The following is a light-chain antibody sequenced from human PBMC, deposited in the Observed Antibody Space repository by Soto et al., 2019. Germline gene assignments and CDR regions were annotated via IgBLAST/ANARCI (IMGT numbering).Light chain of an antibody. CDR3: QHYGSSQS. CDR1: QSVSSSY. J-gene: IGKJ1*01. V-gene: IGKV3-20*01. CDR2: GAS. Sequence: EIVLTQSPGTLSLSPGERATLSCRASQSVSSSYLAWYQQKPGQAPRLLIYGASSRATGIPDRFSGSGSGTDFTLTISRLEPEDFAGYYCQHYGSSQSFGQGTKVEIK.